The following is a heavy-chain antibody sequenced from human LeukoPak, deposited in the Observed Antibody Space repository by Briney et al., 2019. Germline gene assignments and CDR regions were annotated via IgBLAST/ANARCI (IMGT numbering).Heavy chain of an antibody. D-gene: IGHD6-6*01. V-gene: IGHV4-34*01. CDR3: ARIRVAARNYYYYYGMDV. J-gene: IGHJ6*02. Sequence: PSETLSLTCAVSGGSISSGGYSWSWIRQPPGKGLEWIGEINHSGSTNYNPSLKSRVTISVDTSKNQFSLKLSSVTAADTAVYYCARIRVAARNYYYYYGMDVWGQGTTVTVSS. CDR2: INHSGST. CDR1: GGSISSGGYS.